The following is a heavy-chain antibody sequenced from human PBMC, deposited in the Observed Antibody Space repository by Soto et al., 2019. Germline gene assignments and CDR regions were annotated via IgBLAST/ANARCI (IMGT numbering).Heavy chain of an antibody. D-gene: IGHD2-15*01. CDR2: IYHSGST. J-gene: IGHJ3*02. V-gene: IGHV4-4*02. CDR3: ARGDCSGGSCYSVDI. Sequence: QVQLQESGAGLVKPSGTLSLTCAVSGGSISSSNWWSWVRQPPGKGLEWIGEIYHSGSTNYHPSLKSRVTISVDKSKNQFSLKLSSVTAADTAVYHCARGDCSGGSCYSVDIWGQGTMVTVSS. CDR1: GGSISSSNW.